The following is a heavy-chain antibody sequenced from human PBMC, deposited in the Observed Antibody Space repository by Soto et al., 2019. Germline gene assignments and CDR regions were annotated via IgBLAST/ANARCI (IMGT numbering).Heavy chain of an antibody. D-gene: IGHD3-22*01. Sequence: QVQLQESGPGLVKPSQTLSLTCTVSGGSISSGGYYWSWIRQHPGKGLERIGYIYYSGGTSYNPSRNRRVTMSVDPAKKQFALKLSSVTAADTAVYYCARGSYYDSSGYYGPWGQGALVTVSS. CDR2: IYYSGGT. CDR3: ARGSYYDSSGYYGP. J-gene: IGHJ5*02. V-gene: IGHV4-31*03. CDR1: GGSISSGGYY.